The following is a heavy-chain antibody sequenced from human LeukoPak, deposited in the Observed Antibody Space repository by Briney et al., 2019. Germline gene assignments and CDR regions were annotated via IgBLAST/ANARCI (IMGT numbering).Heavy chain of an antibody. CDR3: ARGVTAIWGAFDI. D-gene: IGHD2-21*02. CDR2: IYYSGIT. V-gene: IGHV4-30-4*01. CDR1: GGSISSGDYY. J-gene: IGHJ3*02. Sequence: SGTLSLTCTVSGGSISSGDYYSSWIRQPPGKGLEWIGYIYYSGITYYNPSLKSRVTISVDTSKNQFSLKLSSVTAADTAVYYCARGVTAIWGAFDIWGQGTMVTVSS.